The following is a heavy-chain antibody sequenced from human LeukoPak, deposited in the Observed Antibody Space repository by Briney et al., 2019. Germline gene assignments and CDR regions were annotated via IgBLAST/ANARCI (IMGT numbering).Heavy chain of an antibody. CDR2: IYYSGST. CDR3: ASDSSGYYLVPFDY. J-gene: IGHJ4*02. D-gene: IGHD3-22*01. Sequence: MTSETLSLTCAVYGGSFSGYYWGWIRQPPGKGLEWIGSIYYSGSTYHNPSLKSRVTISVDTSKNQFSLKLSSVTAADTAVYYCASDSSGYYLVPFDYWGQGTLVTVSS. V-gene: IGHV4-34*01. CDR1: GGSFSGYY.